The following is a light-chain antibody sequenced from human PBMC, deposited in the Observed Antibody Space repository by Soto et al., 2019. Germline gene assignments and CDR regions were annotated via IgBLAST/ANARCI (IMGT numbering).Light chain of an antibody. Sequence: QAVVTQPPSVSAAPGQKVTISCSGSSSNIGSVFVSWYQQLPGTAPQLLIYENNKRPSGIPDRFSGSKSATSATLGITGLQTGDEADYYCAAWDTSLSGVVFGGGTKLTVL. J-gene: IGLJ3*02. CDR3: AAWDTSLSGVV. CDR2: ENN. V-gene: IGLV1-51*02. CDR1: SSNIGSVF.